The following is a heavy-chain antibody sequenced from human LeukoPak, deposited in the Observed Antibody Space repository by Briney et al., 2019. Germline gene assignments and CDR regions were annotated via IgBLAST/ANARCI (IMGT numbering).Heavy chain of an antibody. CDR2: FNPEDDET. D-gene: IGHD1-26*01. Sequence: ASVKVSCKVSGYTLSEVYIHWVRQAPGKGLEWMGGFNPEDDETIYAQNFQGRVTMAEDTSTDTPYMELSSLRSEDTAVYYCATLSRSYCFEHWGQGTLVTVSS. CDR3: ATLSRSYCFEH. J-gene: IGHJ4*02. V-gene: IGHV1-24*01. CDR1: GYTLSEVY.